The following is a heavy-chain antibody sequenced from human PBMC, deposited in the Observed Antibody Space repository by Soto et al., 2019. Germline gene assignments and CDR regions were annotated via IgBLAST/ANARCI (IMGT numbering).Heavy chain of an antibody. V-gene: IGHV3-23*01. J-gene: IGHJ6*02. CDR2: LDGAGGST. CDR3: AAPRDEYGSGVSWFTYGMDI. Sequence: LRLSCLASGFTFSDFAMAWVRHVPGRGLEWVASLDGAGGSTYYAESVRGRFSISRDNSQNTLFLQMKRLTVDDTAIYYCAAPRDEYGSGVSWFTYGMDIWGQGTTVTVSS. CDR1: GFTFSDFA. D-gene: IGHD3-10*01.